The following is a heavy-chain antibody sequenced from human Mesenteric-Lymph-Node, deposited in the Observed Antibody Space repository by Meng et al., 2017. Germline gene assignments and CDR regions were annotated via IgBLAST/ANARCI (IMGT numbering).Heavy chain of an antibody. Sequence: GHVVALGARVRKLGSPGKVSCKASGGHFSSYAISWVRQAPGQGLEWMGGIIPIFGTANYAQKFQGRVTITADESTSTAYMELSSLRSEDTAVYYCASRYYYDSNGYYYYWGQGTLVTVSS. CDR2: IIPIFGTA. J-gene: IGHJ4*02. D-gene: IGHD3-22*01. CDR3: ASRYYYDSNGYYYY. V-gene: IGHV1-69*01. CDR1: GGHFSSYA.